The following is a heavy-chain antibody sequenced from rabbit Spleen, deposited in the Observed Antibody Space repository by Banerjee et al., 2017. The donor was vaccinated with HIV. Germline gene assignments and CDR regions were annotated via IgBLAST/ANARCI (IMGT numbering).Heavy chain of an antibody. D-gene: IGHD6-1*01. V-gene: IGHV1S45*01. J-gene: IGHJ5*01. Sequence: QEQLEESGGDLVKPEGSLTLTCTASGFSFSGSYHMCWVRQAPGKGLEWIACIYAGTSGSTYYASWAKGRFTISKTSSTTVTLQMTSLTAADTATYFCARAVNSGAYGWLDLWGPGTLVTVS. CDR2: IYAGTSGST. CDR3: ARAVNSGAYGWLDL. CDR1: GFSFSGSYH.